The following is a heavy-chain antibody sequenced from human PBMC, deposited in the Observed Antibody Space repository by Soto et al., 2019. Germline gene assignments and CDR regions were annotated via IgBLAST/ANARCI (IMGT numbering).Heavy chain of an antibody. CDR3: AREFRYGSGSYYNVGYYYYYMDV. D-gene: IGHD3-10*01. V-gene: IGHV1-8*01. J-gene: IGHJ6*03. CDR2: MNTNSGNT. Sequence: ASVKVSCKASGYTFTSYDINWVRQATGQGLEWMGWMNTNSGNTGYAQKFQGRVTMTRNTSISTAYMELSSLRSEDTAVYYCAREFRYGSGSYYNVGYYYYYMDVWGKGTTVTSP. CDR1: GYTFTSYD.